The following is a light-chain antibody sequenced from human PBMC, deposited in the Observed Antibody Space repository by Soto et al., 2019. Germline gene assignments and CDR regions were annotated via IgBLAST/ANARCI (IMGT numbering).Light chain of an antibody. CDR1: SSDVGRYDR. V-gene: IGLV2-18*02. CDR3: ISLTTCSTHV. J-gene: IGLJ1*01. CDR2: EVT. Sequence: QSALTQPPSVSGSPGQSVTISCTGTSSDVGRYDRVSWYQQPPGTAPKLMIYEVTNRPSGVPGRFSGSKSGNTASLTISGLQAEDEADYYCISLTTCSTHVFGTGTKLTVL.